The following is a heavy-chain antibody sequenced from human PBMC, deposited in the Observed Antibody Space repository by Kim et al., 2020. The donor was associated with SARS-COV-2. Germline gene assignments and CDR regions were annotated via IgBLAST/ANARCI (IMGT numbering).Heavy chain of an antibody. Sequence: ASVKVSCKASGYTFTSYAMHWVRQAPGQRLEWMGWINAGNGNTKYSQKFQGRVTITRDTSASTAYMELSSLRSEDTAVYYCARGAFALRYFDDARDYYGMDVWGQGTTVTVSS. V-gene: IGHV1-3*01. J-gene: IGHJ6*02. CDR1: GYTFTSYA. CDR3: ARGAFALRYFDDARDYYGMDV. CDR2: INAGNGNT. D-gene: IGHD3-9*01.